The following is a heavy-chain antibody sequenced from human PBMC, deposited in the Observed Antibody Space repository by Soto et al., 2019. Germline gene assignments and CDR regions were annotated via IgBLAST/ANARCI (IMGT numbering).Heavy chain of an antibody. CDR3: AHRRPERITFGGVIVSRGGLDY. CDR1: GFSLSTSGVG. D-gene: IGHD3-16*02. Sequence: QITLKESGPTLVKPTQTLTLTCTFSGFSLSTSGVGVGWIRQPPGKALEWLALIYWDDDKRYSPSLKSRLTITKDTSKNQVVLTRTNMDPVDTATYYCAHRRPERITFGGVIVSRGGLDYWGQGTLVTVSS. V-gene: IGHV2-5*02. CDR2: IYWDDDK. J-gene: IGHJ4*02.